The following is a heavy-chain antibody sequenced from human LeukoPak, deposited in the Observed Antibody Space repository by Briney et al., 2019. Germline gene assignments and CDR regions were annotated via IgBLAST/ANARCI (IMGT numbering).Heavy chain of an antibody. V-gene: IGHV4-34*01. CDR2: INHSGST. CDR3: ARGFDP. J-gene: IGHJ5*02. Sequence: SETLSLTCAVYGGSFSGYYWSWIRQPPGKGLEWIGEINHSGSTNYNPSLKSRVTISVDTSKDQFSLKLSSVTAADTAVYYCARGFDPWGQGTLVTVSS. CDR1: GGSFSGYY.